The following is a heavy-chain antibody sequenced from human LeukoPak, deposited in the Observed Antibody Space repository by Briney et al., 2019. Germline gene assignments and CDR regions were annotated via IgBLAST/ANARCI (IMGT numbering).Heavy chain of an antibody. CDR3: ARGNWPPAFDI. CDR2: IYYSGST. CDR1: GVAISGYY. V-gene: IGHV4-59*01. D-gene: IGHD1-1*01. J-gene: IGHJ3*02. Sequence: SGPLSLTCIASGVAISGYYWTWIRQPPGKGLEWIGFIYYSGSTNYNSSLKSRVTISVDTSKNHFSLKLSSVTATDTAIYYCARGNWPPAFDIWGQGTLVTVSS.